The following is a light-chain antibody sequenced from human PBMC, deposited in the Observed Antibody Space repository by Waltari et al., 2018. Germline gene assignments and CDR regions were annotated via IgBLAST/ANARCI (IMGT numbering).Light chain of an antibody. V-gene: IGLV2-14*03. Sequence: QSALTQPASVSGSPGQSVTISCTGSSNDIGANEYAWWYQQHPGRAPKLLIYDVRRRSSGVPDRFSGSKAGNTASLTISGLQTDDEADYHCTAYRSGGTLVFGGGTKLTVL. J-gene: IGLJ3*02. CDR1: SNDIGANEY. CDR3: TAYRSGGTLV. CDR2: DVR.